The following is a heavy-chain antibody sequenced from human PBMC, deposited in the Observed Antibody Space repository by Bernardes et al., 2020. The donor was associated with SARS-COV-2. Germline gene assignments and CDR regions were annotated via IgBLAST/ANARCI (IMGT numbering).Heavy chain of an antibody. J-gene: IGHJ4*02. Sequence: GGSLRLSCAASGFTFSSYGMHWVRQAPGKGLEWVAVISYDGSNKYYADSVKGRFTISRDNSKNTLYLQMNSLRAEDTAVYYCAKDLDEWLRLVHPDYWGQGTLVTVSS. V-gene: IGHV3-30*18. CDR1: GFTFSSYG. CDR3: AKDLDEWLRLVHPDY. D-gene: IGHD3-3*01. CDR2: ISYDGSNK.